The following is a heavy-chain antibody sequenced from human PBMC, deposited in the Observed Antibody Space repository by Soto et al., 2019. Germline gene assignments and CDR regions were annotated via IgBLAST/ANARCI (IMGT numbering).Heavy chain of an antibody. J-gene: IGHJ5*02. V-gene: IGHV4-31*03. CDR2: FYYSGST. CDR1: GGSISTGGYY. Sequence: SETLSLTCTVSGGSISTGGYYWNWIRQHPGKGLEWIGYFYYSGSTYYNPSLKSRVTISVNTSKNQFSLKLSSVTAADTAVYYCARSVFPWGQGTLVTAPQ. CDR3: ARSVFP.